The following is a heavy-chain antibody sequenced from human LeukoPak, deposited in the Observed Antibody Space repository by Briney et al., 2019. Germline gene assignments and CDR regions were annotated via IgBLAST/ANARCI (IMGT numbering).Heavy chain of an antibody. CDR3: ARDAPFGHDAFDI. CDR1: GFTFRSHE. Sequence: GGSLRLSCAASGFTFRSHEMNWVRQAPGKGLGWVSTISNSGGNTYYADSVKGRFTISRDNSKSTLYLQMDSLRVEDTAVYYCARDAPFGHDAFDIWGQGTMVTVSS. CDR2: ISNSGGNT. D-gene: IGHD3-10*01. V-gene: IGHV3-23*01. J-gene: IGHJ3*02.